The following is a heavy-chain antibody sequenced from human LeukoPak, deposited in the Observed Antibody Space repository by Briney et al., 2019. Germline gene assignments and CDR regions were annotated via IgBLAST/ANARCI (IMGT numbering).Heavy chain of an antibody. J-gene: IGHJ3*01. V-gene: IGHV2-5*02. CDR1: GFSLRKNGVG. D-gene: IGHD3-10*01. CDR3: AHSEDYYGSVDAFDV. Sequence: SGPTLVKPTQTLTLTCTFSGFSLRKNGVGVGWIRQPPGKALEGLALIYWDDDKRYSPSLKSRLTITKDTSKNHVVLTMTNMDPVDTATYYCAHSEDYYGSVDAFDVWGQGTMVTVSS. CDR2: IYWDDDK.